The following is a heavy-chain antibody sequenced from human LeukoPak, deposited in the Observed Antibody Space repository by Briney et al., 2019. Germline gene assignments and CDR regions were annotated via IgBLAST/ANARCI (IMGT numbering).Heavy chain of an antibody. CDR1: GFIFSNYA. D-gene: IGHD1-26*01. Sequence: QAGGSLRLSCAASGFIFSNYAMHWVRQAPGKGLEWVAVISYDGSDKYYADSVKGRYTISRDNSKNTLFLQTNSLRAEDTAVYYCARDRSSRWEPTYLDYWGQGTLVTVSS. V-gene: IGHV3-30*04. J-gene: IGHJ4*02. CDR2: ISYDGSDK. CDR3: ARDRSSRWEPTYLDY.